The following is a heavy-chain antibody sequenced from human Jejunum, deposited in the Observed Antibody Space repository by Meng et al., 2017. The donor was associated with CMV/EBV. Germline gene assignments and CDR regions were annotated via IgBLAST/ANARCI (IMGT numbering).Heavy chain of an antibody. CDR2: INHDGSHT. V-gene: IGHV3-74*01. D-gene: IGHD4-17*01. Sequence: SGFDYGAYWMHWARQAPGKGPVWVSRINHDGSHTWYADSVKGRFTISRDNAKNSLYLQMHSLRPEDTAVYYCARDLPGDDDYVFDHWGQGSLVTVSS. J-gene: IGHJ4*02. CDR3: ARDLPGDDDYVFDH. CDR1: GFDYGAYW.